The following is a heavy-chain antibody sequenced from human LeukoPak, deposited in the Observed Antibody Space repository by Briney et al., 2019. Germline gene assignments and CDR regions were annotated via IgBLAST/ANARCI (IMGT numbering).Heavy chain of an antibody. CDR3: AKDTGFTMIVVVGAFDI. CDR2: ISYDGSNK. J-gene: IGHJ3*02. V-gene: IGHV3-30*18. CDR1: GFTFSSYG. Sequence: GGSLRLSCAASGFTFSSYGMHWVRQAPGKGLEWVAVISYDGSNKYYADSVKGRFTISRDNSKNTLYLQMNSLRAEDTAVYYCAKDTGFTMIVVVGAFDIWGQGTMVTASS. D-gene: IGHD3-22*01.